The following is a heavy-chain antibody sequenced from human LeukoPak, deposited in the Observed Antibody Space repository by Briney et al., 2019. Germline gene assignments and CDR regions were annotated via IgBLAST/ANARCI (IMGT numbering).Heavy chain of an antibody. Sequence: KASETLSLTCSVSGGSISSYYWSWIRQPPGRGQEWIGYVSYTGTTNYNSSLKSRVTISLDRSKNQFSLKLSSVTAADTAVYYCAREAYSSSFFYFDYWGQGTLVTVSS. CDR3: AREAYSSSFFYFDY. J-gene: IGHJ4*02. D-gene: IGHD6-13*01. CDR1: GGSISSYY. V-gene: IGHV4-59*01. CDR2: VSYTGTT.